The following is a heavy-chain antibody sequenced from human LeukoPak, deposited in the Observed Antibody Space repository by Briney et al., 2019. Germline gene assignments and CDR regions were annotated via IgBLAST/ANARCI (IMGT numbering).Heavy chain of an antibody. D-gene: IGHD5-24*01. Sequence: HPGGSLRLSCAASGFTFSSYWMSWVRQAPGKGLEWVSYISSSGSTIYYADSVKGRFTISRDNAKNSLYLQMNSLRAEDTAVYYCARAYRDGYNRDAFDIWGQGTMVTVSS. V-gene: IGHV3-48*04. CDR2: ISSSGSTI. J-gene: IGHJ3*02. CDR1: GFTFSSYW. CDR3: ARAYRDGYNRDAFDI.